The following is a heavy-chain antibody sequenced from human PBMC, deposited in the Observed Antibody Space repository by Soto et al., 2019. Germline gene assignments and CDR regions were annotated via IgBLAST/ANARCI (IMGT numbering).Heavy chain of an antibody. V-gene: IGHV1-58*02. J-gene: IGHJ4*02. CDR3: ARDPDETALVPSDY. D-gene: IGHD6-6*01. CDR1: GFTFTSSA. CDR2: IVVGSGNT. Sequence: GASVKVSCKASGFTFTSSAMQWVRQARGQRLEWIGWIVVGSGNTNYAHKFQERVTITRDMSTSTAYMELSSLRSEDTAVYYCARDPDETALVPSDYWGQGTLVTVSS.